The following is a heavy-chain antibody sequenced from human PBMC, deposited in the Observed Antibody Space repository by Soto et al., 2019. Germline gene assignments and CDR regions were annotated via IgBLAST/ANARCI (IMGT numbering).Heavy chain of an antibody. V-gene: IGHV4-4*07. Sequence: SETLCLTCTVSGASISGFYWSWIRKSAGKGLEWIGRIYATGTTDYNPSLKSRVMMSVDTSKKQFSLKLRSVTAADTAVYYCVRDGTKTLRDWFDPWGQGISVTSPQ. D-gene: IGHD1-1*01. J-gene: IGHJ5*02. CDR3: VRDGTKTLRDWFDP. CDR1: GASISGFY. CDR2: IYATGTT.